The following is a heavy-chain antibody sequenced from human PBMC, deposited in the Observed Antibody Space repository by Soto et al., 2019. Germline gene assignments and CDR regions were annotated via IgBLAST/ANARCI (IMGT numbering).Heavy chain of an antibody. J-gene: IGHJ6*02. V-gene: IGHV3-23*01. D-gene: IGHD4-4*01. CDR1: GFPFSNYA. CDR3: EKILATVESYYYGMDV. Sequence: GGSLRLSFTASGFPFSNYAMVWGRQTPRKGLEWVSAISGSGLQTYFADSVKVRFTMSRDNSKNTMDMHMNSLRVDDTAVYYCEKILATVESYYYGMDVWGQGTTVTVSS. CDR2: ISGSGLQT.